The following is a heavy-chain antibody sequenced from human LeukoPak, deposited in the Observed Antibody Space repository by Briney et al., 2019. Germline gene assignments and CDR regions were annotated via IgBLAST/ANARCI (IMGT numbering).Heavy chain of an antibody. CDR2: INSDGGVI. Sequence: PGGAPRLSSAASGVTFCSYWMHSGPQAPGKRRWWGSRINSDGGVINYADSVKGRFAISRDNAKNTLYLQMNGLRAEGTAVFYCLREGTRSGGNVLDYGGQGTLVSVS. CDR1: GVTFCSYW. CDR3: LREGTRSGGNVLDY. V-gene: IGHV3-74*01. D-gene: IGHD1-1*01. J-gene: IGHJ4*02.